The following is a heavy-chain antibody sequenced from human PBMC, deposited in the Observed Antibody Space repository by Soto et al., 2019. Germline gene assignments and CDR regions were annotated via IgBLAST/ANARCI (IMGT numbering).Heavy chain of an antibody. CDR1: GFTFSSYS. Sequence: LRLSCAASGFTFSSYSMNWVRQAPGKGLEWVSYISSSSSTIYYADSVKGRFTISRDNAKNSLYLQMNSLRDEDTAVYYCARDSRIFGVVVYYYYGMDVWGQGTTVTVSS. V-gene: IGHV3-48*02. CDR2: ISSSSSTI. D-gene: IGHD3-3*01. CDR3: ARDSRIFGVVVYYYYGMDV. J-gene: IGHJ6*02.